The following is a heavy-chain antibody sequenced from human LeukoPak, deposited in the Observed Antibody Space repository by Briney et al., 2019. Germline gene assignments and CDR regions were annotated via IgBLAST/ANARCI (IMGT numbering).Heavy chain of an antibody. Sequence: ASVTVSCKASGYTFTNNYLHWVRQAPGQGLEWMGMIYPRDGSTSYAQNFQGRVTVTRDTSTTTVHMELRGLRSEDTAVYYCARDQEGFDYWGQGTVVTVSS. CDR2: IYPRDGST. CDR3: ARDQEGFDY. V-gene: IGHV1-46*01. J-gene: IGHJ4*02. CDR1: GYTFTNNY.